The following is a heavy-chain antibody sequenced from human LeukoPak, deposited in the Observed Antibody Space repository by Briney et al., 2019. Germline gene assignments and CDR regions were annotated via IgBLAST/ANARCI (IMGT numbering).Heavy chain of an antibody. CDR3: ARRDDSGSYYLGDGAFDI. D-gene: IGHD1-26*01. CDR1: GGSISSSSYY. V-gene: IGHV4-39*01. Sequence: SETLSLTCTVSGGSISSSSYYWGWIRQPPGKGLEWIGSIYYSGSTYYNPSLKSRVTISVDTSKNQFSLKLSSVTAADTAVYYCARRDDSGSYYLGDGAFDIWGQGTMVTVSS. J-gene: IGHJ3*02. CDR2: IYYSGST.